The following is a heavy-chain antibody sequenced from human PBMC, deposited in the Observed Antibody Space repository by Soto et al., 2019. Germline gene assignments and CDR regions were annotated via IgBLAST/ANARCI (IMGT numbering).Heavy chain of an antibody. D-gene: IGHD6-13*01. J-gene: IGHJ5*02. Sequence: RGGSLRLSCTASGFAFRSHAMQWVRQAPGKGLEWVAVISSDGATKYVADSLKGRFTISRDNFESTMSLQMNNLRPEDTALYYCARSSVHIAAAGRLDLWGPGTLVTVSS. CDR2: ISSDGATK. CDR1: GFAFRSHA. CDR3: ARSSVHIAAAGRLDL. V-gene: IGHV3-30*14.